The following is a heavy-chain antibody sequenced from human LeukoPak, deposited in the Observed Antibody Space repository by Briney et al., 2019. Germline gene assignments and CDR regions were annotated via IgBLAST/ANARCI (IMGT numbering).Heavy chain of an antibody. Sequence: SETLSLTCAGYGGSFSGYYWSWIRQPPGKGLEWIGEINHSGSTNYNPSLKSRVTISVDTSKNQFSLKLSSVTAADTAVYYCARDSGYSSGWSWGQGTLVTVSS. J-gene: IGHJ4*02. V-gene: IGHV4-34*01. D-gene: IGHD6-19*01. CDR1: GGSFSGYY. CDR2: INHSGST. CDR3: ARDSGYSSGWS.